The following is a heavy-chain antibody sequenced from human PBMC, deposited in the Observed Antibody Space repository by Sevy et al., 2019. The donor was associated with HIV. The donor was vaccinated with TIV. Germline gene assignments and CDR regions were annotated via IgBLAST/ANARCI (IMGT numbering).Heavy chain of an antibody. CDR3: TSDRGGEYCSGGSCYPGSDYYYYGMDV. CDR2: IRSKAYGGTT. CDR1: GFTFGDYA. V-gene: IGHV3-49*03. J-gene: IGHJ6*02. Sequence: GGSLRLSCTASGFTFGDYAMSWFRQAPGKGLEWVGFIRSKAYGGTTEYAASVKGRFTISRDDSKSIAYLKRNSLKTEDTAVYYCTSDRGGEYCSGGSCYPGSDYYYYGMDVWGQGTTVTVSS. D-gene: IGHD2-15*01.